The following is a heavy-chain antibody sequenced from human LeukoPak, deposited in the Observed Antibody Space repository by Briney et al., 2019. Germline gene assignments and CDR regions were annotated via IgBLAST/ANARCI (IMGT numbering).Heavy chain of an antibody. V-gene: IGHV3-23*01. CDR3: AKDFYDSSGSRYDY. CDR2: IDGGGGRT. CDR1: GFAFSSCA. D-gene: IGHD3-22*01. J-gene: IGHJ4*02. Sequence: PGGSLRLSCTASGFAFSSCAMSWVRQAPGVGLEWVSAIDGGGGRTWHADSVRGRFTISRDNSKNTLFMQMNSLRAEDTAVYYCAKDFYDSSGSRYDYWGQGTLVTVSS.